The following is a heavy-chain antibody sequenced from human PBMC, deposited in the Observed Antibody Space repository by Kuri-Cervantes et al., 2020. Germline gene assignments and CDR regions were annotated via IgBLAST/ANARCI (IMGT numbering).Heavy chain of an antibody. CDR1: GFTFSSYG. D-gene: IGHD3-22*01. Sequence: GESLKISCAASGFTFSSYGMHWVRQAPGKGLEWVSVIYSGGSTYYADSVKGRFTISRGNSKNTLYLQMNSLRAEDTAVYYCAREPGSGYFFDYWGQGTLVTVSS. CDR3: AREPGSGYFFDY. CDR2: IYSGGST. V-gene: IGHV3-66*01. J-gene: IGHJ4*02.